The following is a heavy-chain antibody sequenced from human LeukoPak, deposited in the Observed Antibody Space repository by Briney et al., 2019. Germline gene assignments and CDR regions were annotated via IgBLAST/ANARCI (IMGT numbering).Heavy chain of an antibody. V-gene: IGHV4-34*01. D-gene: IGHD4-17*01. CDR3: ARAGYGDYEVWIDP. CDR1: GGSFSGYY. J-gene: IGHJ5*02. CDR2: INHSGST. Sequence: SETLSLTCAVYGGSFSGYYWSWIRQPPGKGLEWIGEINHSGSTNYNPSLKSRVTISVDTSKNQFSLKLSSVTAADTAVYYCARAGYGDYEVWIDPWGQGTLVTVSS.